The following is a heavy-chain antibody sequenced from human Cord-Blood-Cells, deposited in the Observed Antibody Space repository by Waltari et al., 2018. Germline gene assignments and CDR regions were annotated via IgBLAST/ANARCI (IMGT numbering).Heavy chain of an antibody. CDR1: GLSFSGYF. CDR2: INHSGST. D-gene: IGHD3-22*01. V-gene: IGHV4-34*01. CDR3: ARGDYYDSSGYYSAFDI. Sequence: QGQLQQWGAGLLKPSETLSLTCAVYGLSFSGYFGSLIRPPPGKGLEWIGEINHSGSTNYNPSLKSRVTISVDTSKNQFSLKLSSVTAADTAVYYCARGDYYDSSGYYSAFDIWGQGTMVTVSS. J-gene: IGHJ3*02.